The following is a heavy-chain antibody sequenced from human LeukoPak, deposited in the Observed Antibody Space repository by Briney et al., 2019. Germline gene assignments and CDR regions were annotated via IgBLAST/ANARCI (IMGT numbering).Heavy chain of an antibody. J-gene: IGHJ4*02. CDR1: AGSISSGSYY. Sequence: SETLSLTCSVSAGSISSGSYYRSWLRQPPGKGLEWIGRIYTSGSTNYNPSLKSRVTISVDTSKNQFSLKLSSVTAADTAVYYCARDNYSSSWYGLSDYWGQGTLVTVSS. V-gene: IGHV4-61*02. CDR2: IYTSGST. CDR3: ARDNYSSSWYGLSDY. D-gene: IGHD6-13*01.